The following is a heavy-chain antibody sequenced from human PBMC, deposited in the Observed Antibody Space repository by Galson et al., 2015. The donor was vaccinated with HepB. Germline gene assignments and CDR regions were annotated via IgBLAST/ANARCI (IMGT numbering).Heavy chain of an antibody. Sequence: TLSLTCTVSGGSISSGGYYWSWIRQHPGKGLEWIGYIYYSGSTYYNPSLKSRVTISANTSKNQFSLKLSSVTAADTAVYYCARVDIVVVPGVIRDYYYYMDVWGKGTRSPSP. CDR2: IYYSGST. D-gene: IGHD2-2*01. CDR3: ARVDIVVVPGVIRDYYYYMDV. J-gene: IGHJ6*03. CDR1: GGSISSGGYY. V-gene: IGHV4-31*03.